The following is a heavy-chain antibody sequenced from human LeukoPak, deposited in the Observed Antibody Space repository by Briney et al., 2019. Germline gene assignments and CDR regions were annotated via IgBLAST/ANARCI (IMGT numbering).Heavy chain of an antibody. CDR1: GGSISSYY. CDR2: IYYSGST. CDR3: ARLLAHGDYGDAFDI. D-gene: IGHD4-17*01. V-gene: IGHV4-59*08. J-gene: IGHJ3*02. Sequence: PSETLSLTCTVSGGSISSYYWSWIRQPPGKGLEWIRYIYYSGSTNYNPSLKSRVTISVDTSKNQFSLKLSSVTAADTAVYYCARLLAHGDYGDAFDIWGQGTMVTVSS.